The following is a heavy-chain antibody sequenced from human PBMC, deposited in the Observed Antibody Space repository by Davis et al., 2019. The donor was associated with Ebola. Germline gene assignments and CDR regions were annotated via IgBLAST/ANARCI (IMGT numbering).Heavy chain of an antibody. V-gene: IGHV3-23*01. Sequence: PGGSLRLSCAASGFTFSSYAMSWVRQAPGKGLEWVSAISGSGGSTYYADSVKGRFTISRDNSKNTLYLQMNSLRAEDTAVYYCAKGFGVVIGYYYYDMDVWGQGTTVTVSS. D-gene: IGHD3-3*01. J-gene: IGHJ6*02. CDR1: GFTFSSYA. CDR2: ISGSGGST. CDR3: AKGFGVVIGYYYYDMDV.